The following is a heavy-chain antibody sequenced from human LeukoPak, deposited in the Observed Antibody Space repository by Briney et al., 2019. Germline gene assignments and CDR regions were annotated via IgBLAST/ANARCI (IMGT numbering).Heavy chain of an antibody. CDR2: IHTSGST. Sequence: NPSETLSLTCTVSGGSISSYYWSWIRQPAGKGLEWVGRIHTSGSTNYNPPLKSRVTMSVDTSKNQFSLNLSSVTAADTAVYYCARDRGSGTGRAFDIWGQGTMVTVSS. D-gene: IGHD3-10*01. CDR3: ARDRGSGTGRAFDI. V-gene: IGHV4-4*07. CDR1: GGSISSYY. J-gene: IGHJ3*02.